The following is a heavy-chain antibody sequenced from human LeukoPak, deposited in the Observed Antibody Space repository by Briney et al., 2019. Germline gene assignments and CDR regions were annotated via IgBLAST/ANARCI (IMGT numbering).Heavy chain of an antibody. CDR1: GFTFSSYG. D-gene: IGHD3-22*01. J-gene: IGHJ4*02. CDR3: ARTSGYCYEELDY. V-gene: IGHV3-66*01. CDR2: IYSGGST. Sequence: PGGSLRLSCAASGFTFSSYGMNWVRQAPGKGLEWVSVIYSGGSTYYADSVKGRFTISRDNSKNTLYLQMNSLRAEDTAVYYCARTSGYCYEELDYWGQGTLVTVSS.